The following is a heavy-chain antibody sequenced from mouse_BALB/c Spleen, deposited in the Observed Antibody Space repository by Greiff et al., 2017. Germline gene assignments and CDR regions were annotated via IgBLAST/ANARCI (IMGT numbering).Heavy chain of an antibody. Sequence: VQLQQSGAELARPGASVKLSCKASGYTFTSYWMQWVKQRPGQGLEWIGAIYPGDGDTRYTQKFKGKATLTADKSSSTAYMQLSSLASEDSAVYYCATLYGNYYAMDYWGQGTSVTVSS. CDR1: GYTFTSYW. CDR2: IYPGDGDT. CDR3: ATLYGNYYAMDY. V-gene: IGHV1-87*01. J-gene: IGHJ4*01. D-gene: IGHD2-1*01.